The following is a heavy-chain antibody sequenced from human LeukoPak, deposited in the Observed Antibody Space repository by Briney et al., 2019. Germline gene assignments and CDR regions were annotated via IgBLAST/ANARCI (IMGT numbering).Heavy chain of an antibody. CDR1: GFTFSSYS. CDR3: ARDEGFYSSSPYYFDY. CDR2: IKQDGSEK. J-gene: IGHJ4*02. V-gene: IGHV3-7*01. D-gene: IGHD6-13*01. Sequence: QAGGSLRLSCAASGFTFSSYSMSWVRQAPGKGLEWVANIKQDGSEKYYVDSVKGRFTISRDNAKNSLYLQMNSLRAEDTAVYYCARDEGFYSSSPYYFDYWGQGTLVTVSS.